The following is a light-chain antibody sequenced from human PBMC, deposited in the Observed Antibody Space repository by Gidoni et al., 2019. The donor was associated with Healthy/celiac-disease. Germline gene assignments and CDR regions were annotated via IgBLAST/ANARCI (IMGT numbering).Light chain of an antibody. CDR1: SSDVGGYNY. CDR2: DVS. V-gene: IGLV2-11*01. CDR3: CSYAGSYTV. Sequence: QSALTQPRSVSGSPGQSVTISCTGTSSDVGGYNYVSWYQQHPGKAPKLMIYDVSKRPSGVPDRFSGSKSGNTAFLTISGLQADDEADYYCCSYAGSYTVFGGGIKLTVL. J-gene: IGLJ2*01.